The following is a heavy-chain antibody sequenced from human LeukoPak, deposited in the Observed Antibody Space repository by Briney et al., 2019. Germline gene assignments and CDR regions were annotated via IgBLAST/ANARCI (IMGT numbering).Heavy chain of an antibody. J-gene: IGHJ4*02. D-gene: IGHD3-3*01. CDR2: ISGSGGST. CDR3: AKGTDFWSGYCDY. CDR1: GFTFSSYG. Sequence: GGSLRLSCAASGFTFSSYGMHWVRQAPGKGLEWVSAISGSGGSTYYADSVKGRFTISRDNSKNTLYLQMNSLRAEDTAVYYCAKGTDFWSGYCDYWGQGTLVTVSS. V-gene: IGHV3-23*01.